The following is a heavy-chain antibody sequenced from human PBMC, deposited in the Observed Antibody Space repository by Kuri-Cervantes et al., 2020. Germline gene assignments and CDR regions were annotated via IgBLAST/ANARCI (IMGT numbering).Heavy chain of an antibody. CDR2: IYHSGST. CDR3: ARASYGRSGVRYYYYYMDV. Sequence: SETLSLTCAVSGYSISSGYYWGWIRQPPGKGLEWIGSIYHSGSTYYNPSLKSRVTISVDTSKNQFSLKLSSVTAADTAVYYCARASYGRSGVRYYYYYMDVWGKGTTVTVSS. J-gene: IGHJ6*03. V-gene: IGHV4-38-2*01. D-gene: IGHD1-26*01. CDR1: GYSISSGYY.